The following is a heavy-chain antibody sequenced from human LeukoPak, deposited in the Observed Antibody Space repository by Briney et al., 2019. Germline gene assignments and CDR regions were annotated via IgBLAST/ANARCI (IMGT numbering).Heavy chain of an antibody. CDR2: IKQDGSEK. CDR3: AKKGYYGSGSYHDY. J-gene: IGHJ4*02. CDR1: GFTFSSYW. Sequence: GGSLRLSCAASGFTFSSYWMSWVRQAPGKGLEWVANIKQDGSEKYYVDSVKGRFTISRDNSKNTLYLQMNSLRAEDTAVYYCAKKGYYGSGSYHDYWGQGTLVTVSS. V-gene: IGHV3-7*03. D-gene: IGHD3-10*01.